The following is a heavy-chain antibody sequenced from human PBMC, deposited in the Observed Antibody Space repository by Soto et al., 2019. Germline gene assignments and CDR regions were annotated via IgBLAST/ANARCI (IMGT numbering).Heavy chain of an antibody. J-gene: IGHJ5*02. CDR3: GRLYGVDP. CDR2: IASKRAGGTI. D-gene: IGHD3-10*02. Sequence: EVQLVASGGGLVKPGESLRLSCAASGFKVTDDWLHWVRQAPGKGRKWVGRIASKRAGGTISVAAPVQGRFTISRDESKTSLYWQTKSLRTDVTVIYSGGRLYGVDPWGQGTLVTVSS. V-gene: IGHV3-15*07. CDR1: GFKVTDDW.